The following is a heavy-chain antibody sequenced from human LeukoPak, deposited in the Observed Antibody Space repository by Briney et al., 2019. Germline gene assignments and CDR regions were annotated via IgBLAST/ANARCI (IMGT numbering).Heavy chain of an antibody. V-gene: IGHV3-30*02. CDR3: AKEGRKMKGEAFDI. CDR2: IRYDGSNK. CDR1: GFTFSSYG. Sequence: GGSLRLSCAASGFTFSSYGMHWVRQAPGKGLEWVAFIRYDGSNKYYADSVKGRFTISRDNSKNTLYLQMNSLRAEDTAVYYCAKEGRKMKGEAFDIWGQGTMVTVSS. J-gene: IGHJ3*02.